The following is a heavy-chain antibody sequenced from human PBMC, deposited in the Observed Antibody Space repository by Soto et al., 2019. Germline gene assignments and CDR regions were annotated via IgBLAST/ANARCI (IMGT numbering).Heavy chain of an antibody. CDR2: INPSGGST. D-gene: IGHD4-17*01. V-gene: IGHV1-46*01. CDR1: GYTFTSYY. J-gene: IGHJ6*02. CDR3: ARDQEWDYGGNEEGMDV. Sequence: ASVKVSCKASGYTFTSYYMHWVRQAPGQGLEWMGIINPSGGSTSYAQKFQGRVTMTRDTSTSTVYMELSSLRSEDTAVYYCARDQEWDYGGNEEGMDVWGQGTTVTVSS.